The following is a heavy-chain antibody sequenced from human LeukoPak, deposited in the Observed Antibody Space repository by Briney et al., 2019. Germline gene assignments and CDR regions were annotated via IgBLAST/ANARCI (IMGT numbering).Heavy chain of an antibody. CDR2: IYYSGST. V-gene: IGHV4-39*01. J-gene: IGHJ6*03. CDR1: GGSISSSSYY. D-gene: IGHD3-3*01. Sequence: SETLSLTCTVSGGSISSSSYYWGWIRQPPGKGLEWIGSIYYSGSTYYNPTLKSLVTISVDTSKNQFSLKLSSVTAADTAVYYCARHSNWSGYIYYYYYYMDVWGKGTTVTVSS. CDR3: ARHSNWSGYIYYYYYYMDV.